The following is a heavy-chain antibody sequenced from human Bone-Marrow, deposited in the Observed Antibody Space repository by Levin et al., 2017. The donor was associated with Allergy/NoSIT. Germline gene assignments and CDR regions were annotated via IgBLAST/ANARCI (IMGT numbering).Heavy chain of an antibody. CDR1: YGSISSSSYY. CDR3: ARLVNSWYQRFDY. D-gene: IGHD6-13*01. J-gene: IGHJ4*02. Sequence: GSLRLSCTVSYGSISSSSYYWGWVRQPPGRGLEWLGSIYHSGSTYYNPSLKSRVTISVDTSKNQFSLKMSSVTAADTAVYYCARLVNSWYQRFDYWGQGNMVTVSS. CDR2: IYHSGST. V-gene: IGHV4-39*01.